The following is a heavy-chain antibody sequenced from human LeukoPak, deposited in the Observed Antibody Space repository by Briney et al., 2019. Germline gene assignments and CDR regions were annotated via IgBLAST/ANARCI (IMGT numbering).Heavy chain of an antibody. CDR1: GGSISSGGYY. J-gene: IGHJ2*01. Sequence: SETLSLTCTVSGGSISSGGYYWSWIRQHPGKGLEWIGYIYYSGSTYYNPSLKSRVTISVDTSKNQFSLKLSSVTAADTAVYYCARDTAPVRTSWYFDLWGRGTLVTVSS. CDR2: IYYSGST. V-gene: IGHV4-31*03. D-gene: IGHD1-14*01. CDR3: ARDTAPVRTSWYFDL.